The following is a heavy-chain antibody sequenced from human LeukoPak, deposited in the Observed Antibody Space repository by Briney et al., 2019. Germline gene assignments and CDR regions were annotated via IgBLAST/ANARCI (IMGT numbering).Heavy chain of an antibody. D-gene: IGHD3-10*01. CDR2: INPNSGGT. Sequence: ASVKVSCKASGYTFTGYYMHWVRQAPGQGLEWMGRINPNSGGTNYAQKFQGRATMTRDTFISTAYMELSRLRSDDTAVYYCAREEITMVRGAPSLFDPWGQGTLVTVSS. CDR3: AREEITMVRGAPSLFDP. J-gene: IGHJ5*02. CDR1: GYTFTGYY. V-gene: IGHV1-2*06.